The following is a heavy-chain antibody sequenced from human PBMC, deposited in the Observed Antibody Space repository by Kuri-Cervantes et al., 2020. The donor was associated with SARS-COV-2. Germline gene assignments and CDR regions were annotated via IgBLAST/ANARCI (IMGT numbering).Heavy chain of an antibody. J-gene: IGHJ6*02. V-gene: IGHV3-23*01. D-gene: IGHD3-3*01. CDR2: ISGSGGST. CDR3: ARDQQYYDFWSGLTNYYYYGMDV. CDR1: GFTFSSYA. Sequence: GESLKISCAASGFTFSSYAMSWVRQAPGKGLEWVSAISGSGGSTYYADSVKGRFTISRDNSKNTLYLQMNSLRAEDTAVYYCARDQQYYDFWSGLTNYYYYGMDVWGQGTTVTVSS.